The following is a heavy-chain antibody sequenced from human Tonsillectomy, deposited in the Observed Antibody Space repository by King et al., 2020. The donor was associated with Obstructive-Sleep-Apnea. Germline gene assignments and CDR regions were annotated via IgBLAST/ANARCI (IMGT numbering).Heavy chain of an antibody. Sequence: VQLQESGPGLVKPSQTLSLTCTVSGGSISSGDYYWSWIRQPPGKGLEWIGYIYYSGSTSYNPSLKSRLTISADTSKNQFSLKLSSVTAADTAVYYCARSDYFDTSGYLVWGQGTLVTVSS. V-gene: IGHV4-30-4*01. CDR2: IYYSGST. D-gene: IGHD3-22*01. J-gene: IGHJ4*02. CDR3: ARSDYFDTSGYLV. CDR1: GGSISSGDYY.